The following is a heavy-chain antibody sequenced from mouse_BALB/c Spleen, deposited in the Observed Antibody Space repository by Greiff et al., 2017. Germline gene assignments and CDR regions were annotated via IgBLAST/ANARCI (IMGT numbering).Heavy chain of an antibody. CDR2: ISNGGGST. J-gene: IGHJ2*01. CDR3: ARRVGPLFDY. D-gene: IGHD4-1*01. CDR1: GFTFSSYT. Sequence: EVHLVESGGGLVQPGGSLKLSCAASGFTFSSYTMSWVRQTPEKRLEWVAYISNGGGSTYYPDTVKGRFTISRDNAKNTLYLQMSSLKSEDTAMYYCARRVGPLFDYWGQGTTLTVSS. V-gene: IGHV5-12-2*01.